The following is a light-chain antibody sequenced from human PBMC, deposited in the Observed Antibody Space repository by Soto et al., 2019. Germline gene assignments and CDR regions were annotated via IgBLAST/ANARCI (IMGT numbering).Light chain of an antibody. Sequence: ETVMTQSPATLSVSPGERATLSCRASQTINSNLAWYQQKPGQAPRLIMFRTSTRATGVPARFSGSGSGTDFNITISSLQSEDFALYYCQQYNNWPRATFGGGTKVEIK. CDR1: QTINSN. V-gene: IGKV3-15*01. CDR3: QQYNNWPRAT. CDR2: RTS. J-gene: IGKJ4*01.